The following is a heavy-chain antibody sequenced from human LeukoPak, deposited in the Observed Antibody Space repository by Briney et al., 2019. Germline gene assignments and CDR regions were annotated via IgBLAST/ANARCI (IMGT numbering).Heavy chain of an antibody. V-gene: IGHV4-38-2*02. Sequence: SETLSLTCTVSGYSISSDYYRGWIRQPPGKGLEWIGSIHHSGRTYYNPSLKSRVTISVDTSKNQFSLKLSSVTAADTAVYYCARDHLANLASRLFDPWGQGTLVTISS. CDR3: ARDHLANLASRLFDP. CDR1: GYSISSDYY. D-gene: IGHD3-3*01. CDR2: IHHSGRT. J-gene: IGHJ5*02.